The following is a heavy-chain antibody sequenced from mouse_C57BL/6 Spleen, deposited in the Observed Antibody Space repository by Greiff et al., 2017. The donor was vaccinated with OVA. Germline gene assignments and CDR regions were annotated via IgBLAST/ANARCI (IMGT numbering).Heavy chain of an antibody. Sequence: VKLQESGTELVKPGASVKISCKASGYSFSSYWMNWVKQRPGKGLEWIGQIYPGDGDTNYNGQFRGKATLTADKSSSTAYMQLSSLTSADSAVYFCARPGEYQACFAYWGQGTLVTVSA. V-gene: IGHV1-80*01. CDR2: IYPGDGDT. J-gene: IGHJ3*01. CDR1: GYSFSSYW. CDR3: ARPGEYQACFAY. D-gene: IGHD5-1*01.